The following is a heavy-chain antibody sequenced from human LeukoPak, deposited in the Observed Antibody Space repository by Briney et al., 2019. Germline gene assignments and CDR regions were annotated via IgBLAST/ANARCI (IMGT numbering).Heavy chain of an antibody. V-gene: IGHV4-31*03. Sequence: RPSQTLSLTCTVSGGSISSGGYYWSWIRQHPGKGLEWIGYIYYSGSTYYNPSLKSRVTISVDTSKNQFSLELSSVTAADTAVYYCARGDSSGYYITGWFDPWGQGTLVTVSS. J-gene: IGHJ5*02. D-gene: IGHD3-22*01. CDR2: IYYSGST. CDR1: GGSISSGGYY. CDR3: ARGDSSGYYITGWFDP.